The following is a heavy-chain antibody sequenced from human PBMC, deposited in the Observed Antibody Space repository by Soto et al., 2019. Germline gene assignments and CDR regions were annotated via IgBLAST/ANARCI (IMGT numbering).Heavy chain of an antibody. CDR3: ARAPRGYGGDLVYGMDV. J-gene: IGHJ6*02. CDR2: IGTAGDT. D-gene: IGHD2-21*02. Sequence: LRLSCAASGFTFSSYDMHWVRQATGKGLEWVSAIGTAGDTYYPGSVKGRFTISRENAKNSLYLQMNSLRAGDTAVYYCARAPRGYGGDLVYGMDVWGQGTTVTVSS. V-gene: IGHV3-13*01. CDR1: GFTFSSYD.